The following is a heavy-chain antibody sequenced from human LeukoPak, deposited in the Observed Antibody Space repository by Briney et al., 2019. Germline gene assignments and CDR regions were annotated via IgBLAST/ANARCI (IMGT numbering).Heavy chain of an antibody. D-gene: IGHD3-22*01. J-gene: IGHJ3*02. V-gene: IGHV4-59*01. CDR1: GGSISSYY. Sequence: SETLSLTCTVSGGSISSYYWSWIRQPPGKGLEWIGYIYYSGSTNYNPSLKSRVTISVDTSKNQFSLKLSSVTAADTAVYYCARAPRYYYDSSGYWGYDAFDIWGQGTMVTVSS. CDR2: IYYSGST. CDR3: ARAPRYYYDSSGYWGYDAFDI.